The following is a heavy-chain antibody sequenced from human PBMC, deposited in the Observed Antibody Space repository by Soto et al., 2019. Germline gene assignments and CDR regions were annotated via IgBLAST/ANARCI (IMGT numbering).Heavy chain of an antibody. J-gene: IGHJ4*02. CDR3: ARASSSSSAADY. D-gene: IGHD6-6*01. CDR2: IYDSESA. CDR1: GESISSGGYY. Sequence: QVQLQESGPGLVKASQTLSLICSVSGESISSGGYYWSWIRHHPGKGLEWIGYIYDSESAHYNPSLKSRVTISMDTSKNHFAMKLSSVTAADTAVYYCARASSSSSAADYWGQGTLITVSS. V-gene: IGHV4-31*03.